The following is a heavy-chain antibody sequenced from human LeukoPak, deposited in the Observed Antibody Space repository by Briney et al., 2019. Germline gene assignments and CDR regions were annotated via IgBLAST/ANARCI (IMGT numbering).Heavy chain of an antibody. J-gene: IGHJ5*02. CDR1: GYSFTSYW. V-gene: IGHV5-51*07. D-gene: IGHD6-19*01. CDR3: ARLTRTYSSGWYEGWFDP. CDR2: IYPGDSDT. Sequence: GESLKISCKGSGYSFTSYWIGWVHQMPGKGLEWMGIIYPGDSDTRYSPSFQGQVTISADKSISTAYLQWSSLKASDTAMYYCARLTRTYSSGWYEGWFDPWGQGTLVTVSS.